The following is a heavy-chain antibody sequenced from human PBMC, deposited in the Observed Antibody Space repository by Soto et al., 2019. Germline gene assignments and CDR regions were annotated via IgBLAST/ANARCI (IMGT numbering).Heavy chain of an antibody. CDR1: GYSFTSYW. Sequence: GESLKISCKGSGYSFTSYWIGWVRQMPGKGLEWMGIIYPGDSDTRYSPSFQGQVTISADKSISTAYLQWSSLKASDTAMYYCARLSAITMVRGVHDYYYYMDVWGKGTTVTVSS. D-gene: IGHD3-10*01. J-gene: IGHJ6*03. CDR2: IYPGDSDT. V-gene: IGHV5-51*01. CDR3: ARLSAITMVRGVHDYYYYMDV.